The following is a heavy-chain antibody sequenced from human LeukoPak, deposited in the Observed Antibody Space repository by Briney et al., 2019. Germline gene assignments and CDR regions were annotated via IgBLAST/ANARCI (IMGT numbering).Heavy chain of an antibody. CDR3: ARDGSLLWFGESPSYFDY. CDR2: IIPIFGTA. Sequence: ASVKVSCKXSGGTFSSYAISWVRQAPGQGLEWMGRIIPIFGTASYAQKFQGRVTITTDESTSTAYMELSSLRSEDTAVYYCARDGSLLWFGESPSYFDYWGQGTLVTVSS. V-gene: IGHV1-69*05. J-gene: IGHJ4*02. D-gene: IGHD3-10*01. CDR1: GGTFSSYA.